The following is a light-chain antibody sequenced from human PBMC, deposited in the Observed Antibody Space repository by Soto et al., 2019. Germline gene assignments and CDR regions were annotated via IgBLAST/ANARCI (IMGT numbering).Light chain of an antibody. CDR3: SSYTSTSTYV. J-gene: IGLJ1*01. V-gene: IGLV2-14*01. Sequence: QSAPTQPASVSGSPGQSITISCTGTSSDVGNYNYVSWYQQHPGKAPKLMISEVSNRPSGVSNRFSGSRSGNTASLTISGLRAEDEADSYCSSYTSTSTYVFGTGTKLTVL. CDR2: EVS. CDR1: SSDVGNYNY.